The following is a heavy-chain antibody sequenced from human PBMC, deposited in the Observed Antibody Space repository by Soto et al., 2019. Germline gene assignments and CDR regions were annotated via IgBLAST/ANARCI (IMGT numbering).Heavy chain of an antibody. J-gene: IGHJ6*02. Sequence: SLRLSCAASGFTFDDYAMHWVRQVPGKGLEWVSGISWNSGGIGYADSVKGRFTISRDNAKNSLYLQMNSLRGEDTALYYCAKGKSSPVRYGMDVWGQGTTVTVSS. CDR1: GFTFDDYA. D-gene: IGHD3-10*01. CDR2: ISWNSGGI. V-gene: IGHV3-9*01. CDR3: AKGKSSPVRYGMDV.